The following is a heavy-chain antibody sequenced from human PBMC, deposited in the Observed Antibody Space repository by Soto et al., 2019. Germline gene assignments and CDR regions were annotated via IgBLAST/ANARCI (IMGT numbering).Heavy chain of an antibody. CDR1: GYRITDYH. V-gene: IGHV1-2*04. CDR2: ITPKSGGT. D-gene: IGHD2-8*01. CDR3: ARGHSTDCSNGVCSFFYNHDMDV. J-gene: IGHJ6*02. Sequence: ASVKVSYKASGYRITDYHVHPVPKAAAQGLEWVGPITPKSGGTSTAQKFQGWVSMTRDRSISAVYMELTRLRSDETAVYFCARGHSTDCSNGVCSFFYNHDMDVWGQGTTVTVSS.